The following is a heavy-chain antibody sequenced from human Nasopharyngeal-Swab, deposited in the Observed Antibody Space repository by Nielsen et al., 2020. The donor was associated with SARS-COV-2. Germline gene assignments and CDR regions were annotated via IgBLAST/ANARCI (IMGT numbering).Heavy chain of an antibody. D-gene: IGHD3-22*01. V-gene: IGHV3-11*03. CDR3: AKFLTMTDY. CDR1: GFTFSDYY. Sequence: GGSLRLSCAASGFTFSDYYMSWIRQAPGKGLEWVSYISSSSSYTNYADSVKGRFTISRDNAKNSLYPQMNSLRAEDTAVYYCAKFLTMTDYWGQGTLVTVSS. CDR2: ISSSSSYT. J-gene: IGHJ4*02.